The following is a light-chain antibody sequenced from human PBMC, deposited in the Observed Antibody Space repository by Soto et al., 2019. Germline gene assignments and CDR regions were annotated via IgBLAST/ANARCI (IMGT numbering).Light chain of an antibody. CDR3: SSYAGSSNV. Sequence: SLLTQAPSASGSRGQSFAISCTGTISDVGGYNYVSWYQQHPGKAPKLMIYEVNKRPSGVPDRFSGSKSGNTASLTVSGLQAEDEADYYCSSYAGSSNVFGTGTKVTVL. V-gene: IGLV2-8*01. CDR2: EVN. J-gene: IGLJ1*01. CDR1: ISDVGGYNY.